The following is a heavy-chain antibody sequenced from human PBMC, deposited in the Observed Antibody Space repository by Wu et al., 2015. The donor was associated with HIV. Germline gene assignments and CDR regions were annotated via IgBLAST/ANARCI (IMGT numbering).Heavy chain of an antibody. CDR2: ISAQNGNT. J-gene: IGHJ4*02. D-gene: IGHD3-22*01. V-gene: IGHV1-18*01. CDR1: GYIFNDFG. Sequence: VQLFQSGGEVKKPGASVKVACKASGYIFNDFGIHWVRQAPGQGLEWIGWISAQNGNTNYAPKFQGRVTMTTDVSSSTAYMELRSLRSDDTAFYFCARGHYYDTSSSPMYWGLGILVTVSS. CDR3: ARGHYYDTSSSPMY.